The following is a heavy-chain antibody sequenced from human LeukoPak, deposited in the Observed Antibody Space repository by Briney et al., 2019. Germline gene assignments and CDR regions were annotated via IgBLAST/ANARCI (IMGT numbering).Heavy chain of an antibody. Sequence: GGSLRLSCAASGFTFSSYEMNWVRQAPGKGLEWVSYISSSGSTIYYADSVKGRFTISRDNAKSSLHLQMNSLRVEDTAVYYCAKNGGPHGMDVWGQGTTVTVSS. J-gene: IGHJ6*02. D-gene: IGHD3-16*01. CDR1: GFTFSSYE. CDR3: AKNGGPHGMDV. CDR2: ISSSGSTI. V-gene: IGHV3-48*03.